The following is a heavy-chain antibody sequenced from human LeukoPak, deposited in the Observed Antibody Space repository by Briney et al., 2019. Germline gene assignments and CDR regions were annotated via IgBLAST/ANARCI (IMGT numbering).Heavy chain of an antibody. V-gene: IGHV4-34*01. D-gene: IGHD2-2*01. CDR3: ASGGGLVVTGSYYYYGMDV. Sequence: SETLSLTCAVYGGSFSGYYWSWIRQPPGKGLEWIGEINHSGSTNYNPSLKSRVTISVDTSKSQFSLKLSSVTAADTAVYYCASGGGLVVTGSYYYYGMDVWGQGTTVTVSS. CDR1: GGSFSGYY. J-gene: IGHJ6*02. CDR2: INHSGST.